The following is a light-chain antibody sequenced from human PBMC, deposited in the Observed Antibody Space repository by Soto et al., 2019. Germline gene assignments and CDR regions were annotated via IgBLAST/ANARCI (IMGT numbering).Light chain of an antibody. V-gene: IGKV3-20*01. Sequence: EIVLTQSPGTLSLSPGERATLSCRASQSVSSSYLAWYQQKPGQTPRLLIYGASSRATGIPGRFSGSGSGTDFTLTISRLEPEDFAVYYWQQYGSSPYTFGQGTKLEIK. CDR2: GAS. J-gene: IGKJ2*01. CDR1: QSVSSSY. CDR3: QQYGSSPYT.